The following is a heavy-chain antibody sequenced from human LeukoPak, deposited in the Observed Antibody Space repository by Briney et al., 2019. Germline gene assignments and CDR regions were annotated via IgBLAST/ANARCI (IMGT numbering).Heavy chain of an antibody. D-gene: IGHD3-16*01. Sequence: GRSLRLSCAASGFTFSSYFMHWVRQAPGKGLEWVAVITNDGSQKYYVDSAKGRFTISRDNAKNSLYLQMNSLRAEETAVYYCERDIMDAGLVSYGMDVWGKGWTVTVSS. CDR2: ITNDGSQK. CDR3: ERDIMDAGLVSYGMDV. J-gene: IGHJ6*01. CDR1: GFTFSSYF. V-gene: IGHV3-30-3*01.